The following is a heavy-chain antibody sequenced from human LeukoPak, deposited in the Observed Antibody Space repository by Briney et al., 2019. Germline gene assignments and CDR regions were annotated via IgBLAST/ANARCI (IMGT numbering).Heavy chain of an antibody. CDR1: GYTFTGYY. CDR3: ARDDYGDYLFDY. D-gene: IGHD4-17*01. CDR2: INPNSGGT. Sequence: ASVKVSCKASGYTFTGYYMHWVRQAPGQGLEWVGRINPNSGGTNYAQKFQGRVTMTRDTSISTAYMELSRLRSDDTAVYYCARDDYGDYLFDYWGQGTLVTVSS. V-gene: IGHV1-2*06. J-gene: IGHJ4*02.